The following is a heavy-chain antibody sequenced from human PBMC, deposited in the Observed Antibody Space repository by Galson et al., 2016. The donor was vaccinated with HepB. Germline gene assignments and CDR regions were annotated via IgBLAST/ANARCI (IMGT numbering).Heavy chain of an antibody. J-gene: IGHJ6*02. CDR3: ARDSGRREDV. CDR2: IKDDGSQK. CDR1: GFTISSHR. Sequence: SLRLSCAASGFTISSHRMTWVRQAPGKGLEWVAYIKDDGSQKYYVDSVKGRFPISRDNAKNSLYLQMNTLRAEDTALYYCARDSGRREDVWGQGTTVTVSS. V-gene: IGHV3-7*04.